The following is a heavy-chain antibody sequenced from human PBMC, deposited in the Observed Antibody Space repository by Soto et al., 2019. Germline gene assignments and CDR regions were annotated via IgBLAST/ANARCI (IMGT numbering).Heavy chain of an antibody. D-gene: IGHD3-22*01. Sequence: QVQLEQSGAEVKKPGSSVKVSCKSSGGILRNYAINWVRQAPGQGLEWMGGITPRSGTAKYAQKFQDRATSSAEESAATGNRELNDLTSEDTDVYFCVRSDHDSSGYFPSNAWGRGTLVTVSS. V-gene: IGHV1-69*12. CDR2: ITPRSGTA. J-gene: IGHJ4*02. CDR1: GGILRNYA. CDR3: VRSDHDSSGYFPSNA.